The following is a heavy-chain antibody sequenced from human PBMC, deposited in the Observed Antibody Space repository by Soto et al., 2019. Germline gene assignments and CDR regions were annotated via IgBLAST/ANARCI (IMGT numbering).Heavy chain of an antibody. J-gene: IGHJ5*02. CDR1: GGSFSGYY. Sequence: SETLSLTCAVYGGSFSGYYWSWIRQPPGKGLEWIGGINHSGSTNYNPSLKSRVTISVDTSKNQFSLKLSSVTAADTAVYYCARRDYGDYSSWGQGTLVTVSS. CDR3: ARRDYGDYSS. CDR2: INHSGST. V-gene: IGHV4-34*01. D-gene: IGHD4-17*01.